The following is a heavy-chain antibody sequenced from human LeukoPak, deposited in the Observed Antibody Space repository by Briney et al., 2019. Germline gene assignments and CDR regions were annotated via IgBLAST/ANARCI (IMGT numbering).Heavy chain of an antibody. CDR2: FSCSGST. D-gene: IGHD2-2*01. J-gene: IGHJ3*02. CDR3: ATPVSAPAPDAFDI. V-gene: IGHV4-39*01. CDR1: GGSFSSCTYS. Sequence: SETLSLTCSVSGGSFSSCTYSWGWIRQPPGKGLEWIGSFSCSGSTYYNPSLKSRVTISVDTSKNQFSLKLSSVTAADTAVYYCATPVSAPAPDAFDIWGQGTMVTVSS.